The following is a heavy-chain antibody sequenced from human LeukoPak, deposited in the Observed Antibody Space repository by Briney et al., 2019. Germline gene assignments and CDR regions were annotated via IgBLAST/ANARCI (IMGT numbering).Heavy chain of an antibody. J-gene: IGHJ4*02. V-gene: IGHV3-48*03. CDR1: GFTISSYE. CDR3: ARDHSRSYAHDY. Sequence: GGTLRLSCAASGFTISSYEMNWVRQAPGKGLEWVSYISSSGSTIYYADSVKGQFTISRDNAKNSLYLQMNSLRAEDTAVYYCARDHSRSYAHDYWGQGTLVTVSS. D-gene: IGHD2-2*01. CDR2: ISSSGSTI.